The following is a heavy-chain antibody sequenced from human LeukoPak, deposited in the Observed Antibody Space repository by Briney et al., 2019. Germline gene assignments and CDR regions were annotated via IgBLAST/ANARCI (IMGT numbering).Heavy chain of an antibody. CDR2: INHSGST. J-gene: IGHJ3*02. CDR3: ARRRPHGSGYSYAFDI. Sequence: SETLSLTCAVYGGSFSGYYWSWIRQPPGKGLEWIGEINHSGSTNYNPSLKSRVTISVDTSKNQFSLKLSSVTAADTAVYYCARRRPHGSGYSYAFDIWGQGTMVTVSS. D-gene: IGHD3-22*01. V-gene: IGHV4-34*01. CDR1: GGSFSGYY.